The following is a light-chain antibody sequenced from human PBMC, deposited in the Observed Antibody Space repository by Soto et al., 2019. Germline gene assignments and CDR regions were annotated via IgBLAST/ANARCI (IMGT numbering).Light chain of an antibody. CDR3: QQYNSYPWT. Sequence: EIVLTQSPATLSSSVGDRVTLTCRASQSISSWLAWYQQKPGKAPRLLIYDASSLESGVPSRFSGSGSRTEFTLTISSLQPDDFATYYCQQYNSYPWTFGQGTKVDIK. CDR1: QSISSW. CDR2: DAS. J-gene: IGKJ1*01. V-gene: IGKV1-5*01.